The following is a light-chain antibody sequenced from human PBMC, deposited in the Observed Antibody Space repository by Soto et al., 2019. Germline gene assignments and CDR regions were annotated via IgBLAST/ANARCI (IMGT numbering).Light chain of an antibody. J-gene: IGKJ5*01. CDR1: QRISNSY. V-gene: IGKV3-11*01. CDR3: QQRNVWPPVT. CDR2: GAF. Sequence: EIVWTQSPGTLSLSPGESATLSCRASQRISNSYLAWYQQKPGQAPRLLIYGAFNRATGIPARFSGSGSGTDFTLTISSLEPEDSAVYYCQQRNVWPPVTFGQGTRL.